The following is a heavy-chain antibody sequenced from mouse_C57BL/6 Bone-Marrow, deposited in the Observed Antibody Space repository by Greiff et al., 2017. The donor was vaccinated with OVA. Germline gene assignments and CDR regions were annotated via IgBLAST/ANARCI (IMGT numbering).Heavy chain of an antibody. J-gene: IGHJ2*01. Sequence: EVKVVESGGDLVKPGGSLKLSCAASGFTFSSYGMSWVRQTPDKRLEWVATISSGGSYTYYPDSVKGRFTISRDNDKNTLYLQMSSLKSEDTAMYYCARHYYGSSYYWGQGTTLTVSS. D-gene: IGHD1-1*01. CDR3: ARHYYGSSYY. V-gene: IGHV5-6*01. CDR1: GFTFSSYG. CDR2: ISSGGSYT.